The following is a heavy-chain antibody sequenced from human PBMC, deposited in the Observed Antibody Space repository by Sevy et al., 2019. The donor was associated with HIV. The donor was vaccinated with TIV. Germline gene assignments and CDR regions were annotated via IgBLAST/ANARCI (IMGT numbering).Heavy chain of an antibody. CDR2: IYPSGDT. V-gene: IGHV4-38-2*01. D-gene: IGHD2-2*01. CDR1: GYSIRSGYY. Sequence: SETLSLTCAVSGYSIRSGYYWVWIRQSPGKGLEWIGSIYPSGDTYYHPSLKSRATMSIDTSKNLFSLKVTSVTADDTAFHYCARRGVEMPMDTFDVWGRGTMVTVSS. CDR3: ARRGVEMPMDTFDV. J-gene: IGHJ3*01.